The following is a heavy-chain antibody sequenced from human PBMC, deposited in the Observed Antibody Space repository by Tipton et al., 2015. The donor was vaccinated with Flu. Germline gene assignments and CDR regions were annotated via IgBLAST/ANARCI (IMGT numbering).Heavy chain of an antibody. D-gene: IGHD1-1*01. V-gene: IGHV4-30-4*01. CDR1: GGSISSGDYY. CDR3: ASVNVRSGRYFDY. J-gene: IGHJ4*02. Sequence: TLSLTCTVSGGSISSGDYYWSWIRQPPGKGLEWIGNTYYSESTYYNPSLKSRVTISVDTSKNQFSLKLSSVTAADTAVYYCASVNVRSGRYFDYWGQGTLVTVSS. CDR2: TYYSEST.